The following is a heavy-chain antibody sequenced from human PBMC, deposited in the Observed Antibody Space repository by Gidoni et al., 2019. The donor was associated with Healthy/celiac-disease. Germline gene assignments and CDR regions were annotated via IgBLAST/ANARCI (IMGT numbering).Heavy chain of an antibody. CDR2: IYTSGST. V-gene: IGHV4-4*07. D-gene: IGHD1-26*01. Sequence: QVQLQASGTGLVTPAETLSLTCSVSGGSISSHYWSWLRQPAGKGLEWIGRIYTSGSTNYNPSLKSRVTRSVDTSKNQFSLKLSSVTAADTAVYYCARDLWDGDYYDYWGQGTLVTVSS. CDR1: GGSISSHY. J-gene: IGHJ4*02. CDR3: ARDLWDGDYYDY.